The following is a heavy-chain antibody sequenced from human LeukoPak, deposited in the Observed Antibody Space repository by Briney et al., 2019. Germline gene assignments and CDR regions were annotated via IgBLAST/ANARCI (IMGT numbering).Heavy chain of an antibody. D-gene: IGHD1-1*01. J-gene: IGHJ6*03. Sequence: GGVRRLPLEASGFTLSTFAIPWVRHPTGRGLDWVSTIGTASDTYYPGSVEGRFTLSRDNAKNSLYLQMNSLTAGDTAVYYCARGPPRGKYYYMDVWGKGTTVTVSS. CDR3: ARGPPRGKYYYMDV. V-gene: IGHV3-13*01. CDR1: GFTLSTFA. CDR2: IGTASDT.